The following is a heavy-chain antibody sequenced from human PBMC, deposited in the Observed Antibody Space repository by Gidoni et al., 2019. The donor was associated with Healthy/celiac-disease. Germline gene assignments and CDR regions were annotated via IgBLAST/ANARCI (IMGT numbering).Heavy chain of an antibody. J-gene: IGHJ4*02. CDR3: ATVTDSYDSSCYYSVSAFDS. D-gene: IGHD3-22*01. V-gene: IGHV3-23*04. CDR2: IRGSAGST. Sequence: EVQLVEAGGGLGQPGGSMRLSGAASGFTFSSYAMNWVRPAPGTGLAWVSAIRGSAGSTYYADSVKGRFTISRDNSKNTLFLQMNSLRAEDTSVYHCATVTDSYDSSCYYSVSAFDSWGQGTLVAVSS. CDR1: GFTFSSYA.